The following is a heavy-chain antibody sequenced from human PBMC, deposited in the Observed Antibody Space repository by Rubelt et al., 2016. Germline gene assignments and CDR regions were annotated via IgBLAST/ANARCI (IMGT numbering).Heavy chain of an antibody. V-gene: IGHV2-26*01. CDR3: ARIVSLSWNDFWGVRFDP. CDR1: GFSLSNARMG. CDR2: IFSNDEK. J-gene: IGHJ5*02. Sequence: QVTLKESGPVLVKPTETLTLTCTVSGFSLSNARMGVSWIRQPPGKALEWLAHIFSNDEKSYSTSLKSRLTISKDTSKSQVVLTMTNMDPVDTATYYCARIVSLSWNDFWGVRFDPWGQGTLVTVSS. D-gene: IGHD1-1*01.